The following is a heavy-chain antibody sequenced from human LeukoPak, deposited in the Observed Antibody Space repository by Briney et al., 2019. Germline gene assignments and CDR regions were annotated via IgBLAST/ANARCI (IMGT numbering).Heavy chain of an antibody. CDR1: GGTFSSYA. Sequence: SSVKVSCKASGGTFSSYAISWVRQAPGQGLEWMGRINPNSGGTNYAQKFQGRVTMTRDTSISTAYMELSRLRSDDTAVYYCARVRIRQWLVFPSFDYWGQGTLVTVSS. J-gene: IGHJ4*02. CDR2: INPNSGGT. D-gene: IGHD6-19*01. CDR3: ARVRIRQWLVFPSFDY. V-gene: IGHV1-2*06.